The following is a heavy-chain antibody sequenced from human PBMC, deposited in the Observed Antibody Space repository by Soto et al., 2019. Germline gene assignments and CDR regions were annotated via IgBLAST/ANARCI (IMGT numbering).Heavy chain of an antibody. CDR1: GFTFSSYA. J-gene: IGHJ5*02. Sequence: QVQLVESGGGVVQPGRSLRLSCAASGFTFSSYAMHWVRQAPGKGLEWVAVISYDGSNKYYADSVKGRFTISRDNSKNTLYLQMNSLRAEDTAVYYCARDPSRITMDEGWFDPWGQGTLVTVSS. CDR2: ISYDGSNK. V-gene: IGHV3-30-3*01. D-gene: IGHD3-10*01. CDR3: ARDPSRITMDEGWFDP.